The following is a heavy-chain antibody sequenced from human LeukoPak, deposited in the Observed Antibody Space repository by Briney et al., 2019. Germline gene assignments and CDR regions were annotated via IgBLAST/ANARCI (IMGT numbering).Heavy chain of an antibody. J-gene: IGHJ4*02. Sequence: SETLSLTCTVSGGPISSSSYYWGWIRQPPGKGLEWIGNIYYSGSTYYNPSLKSRVTISVDTSKNQFSLKLSSVTAADTAVYYCARVLRRITMVRGVTAFDYWGQGTLVTVSS. D-gene: IGHD3-10*01. CDR1: GGPISSSSYY. CDR2: IYYSGST. CDR3: ARVLRRITMVRGVTAFDY. V-gene: IGHV4-39*07.